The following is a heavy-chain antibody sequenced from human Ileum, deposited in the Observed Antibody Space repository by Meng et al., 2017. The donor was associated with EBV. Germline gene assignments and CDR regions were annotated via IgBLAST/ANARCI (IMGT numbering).Heavy chain of an antibody. CDR1: GGSISSSNYY. Sequence: QVQLQEYGPGLVQPSQTLALTCTVSGGSISSSNYYWSWIRQPPGKGLEWSGHIYNSGSTYYNPSLKSRITISVDTSKNQFSLKLSSVTAADTAVYYCARGQKGYFDLWGRGTLVTVSS. V-gene: IGHV4-30-4*01. CDR3: ARGQKGYFDL. CDR2: IYNSGST. J-gene: IGHJ2*01.